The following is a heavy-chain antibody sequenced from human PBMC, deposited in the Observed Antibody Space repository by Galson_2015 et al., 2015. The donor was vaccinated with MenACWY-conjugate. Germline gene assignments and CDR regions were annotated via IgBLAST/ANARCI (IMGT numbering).Heavy chain of an antibody. Sequence: QSGAEVKKPGASVQVSCKASGDIFPKYYIHWVRQAPGEGLEWMGIVNPSGGSTNYAQKFQGRVTMTRDMSTKTFYMEMSSLKSEDTAVYYCAKEGPGLAATIDSWGQGTVVTVSS. CDR3: AKEGPGLAATIDS. CDR2: VNPSGGST. D-gene: IGHD6-25*01. V-gene: IGHV1-46*01. J-gene: IGHJ4*02. CDR1: GDIFPKYY.